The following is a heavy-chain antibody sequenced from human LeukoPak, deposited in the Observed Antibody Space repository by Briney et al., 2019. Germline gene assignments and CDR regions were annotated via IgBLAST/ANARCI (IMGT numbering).Heavy chain of an antibody. D-gene: IGHD7-27*01. CDR1: GGSISSSSYY. CDR3: ARGPANWGSLGFDY. CDR2: IYYSGST. J-gene: IGHJ4*02. Sequence: SETLSLTCTVSGGSISSSSYYWGWIRQPPGKGLEWIGSIYYSGSTYYNPSLKSRVTISVDRSRNQFSLKLSSVTAADTAVYYCARGPANWGSLGFDYWGQGTLVTVSS. V-gene: IGHV4-39*07.